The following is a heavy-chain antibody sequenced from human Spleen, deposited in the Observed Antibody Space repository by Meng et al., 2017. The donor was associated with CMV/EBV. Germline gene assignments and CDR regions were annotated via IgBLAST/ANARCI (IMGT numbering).Heavy chain of an antibody. CDR3: AKGLRSSTSCCLNYGMDV. CDR2: ISGSGGST. CDR1: GFNFSNFV. D-gene: IGHD2-2*01. Sequence: GGSLRLSCVASGFNFSNFVMHWVRQAPGEGLEWVSAISGSGGSTYYADSVKGRFTISRDNSKNTLYLQMNSLRAEDTAVYYCAKGLRSSTSCCLNYGMDVWGQGTTVTVSS. J-gene: IGHJ6*02. V-gene: IGHV3-23*01.